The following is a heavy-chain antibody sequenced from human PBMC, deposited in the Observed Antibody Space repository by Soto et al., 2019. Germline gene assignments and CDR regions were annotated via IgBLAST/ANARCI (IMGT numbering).Heavy chain of an antibody. Sequence: GGSLRLSCAASGFTFSSYRMHWVRQPPGKGLEWVAVISYDGSNKYYADSVKGRFTISRDNSKNMLYLQMNSLRAEDTAVYYCAKAYDFWSGYFDYWGQGTLVTVSS. V-gene: IGHV3-30*18. CDR3: AKAYDFWSGYFDY. CDR1: GFTFSSYR. D-gene: IGHD3-3*01. CDR2: ISYDGSNK. J-gene: IGHJ4*02.